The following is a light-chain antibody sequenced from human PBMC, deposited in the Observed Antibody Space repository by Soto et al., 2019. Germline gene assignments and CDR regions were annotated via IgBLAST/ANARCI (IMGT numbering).Light chain of an antibody. V-gene: IGKV3-15*01. J-gene: IGKJ1*01. Sequence: EILMTQTPTILSVSPGERATLSCRASQSVSSNLAWYQQKPGKAPKLLIYGASTMPSGIPSRFSGSGSGTEFTLTISSLQPEDFAIYYCQQYNNWPLTFGQGTKVDIK. CDR2: GAS. CDR1: QSVSSN. CDR3: QQYNNWPLT.